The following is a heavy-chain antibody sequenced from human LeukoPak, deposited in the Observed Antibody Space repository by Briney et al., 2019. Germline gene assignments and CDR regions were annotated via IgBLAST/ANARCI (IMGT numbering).Heavy chain of an antibody. J-gene: IGHJ4*02. CDR3: AREKGYPVIVY. D-gene: IGHD3-16*02. Sequence: SETLSLTCTVSGGSISSSSYYWGWIRQPPGKGLEWIGSIYYSGSTYYNPSLKSRVTISVDTSKNQFSLKLSSVTAADTAVYYCAREKGYPVIVYWGQGTLVTVYS. CDR2: IYYSGST. CDR1: GGSISSSSYY. V-gene: IGHV4-39*07.